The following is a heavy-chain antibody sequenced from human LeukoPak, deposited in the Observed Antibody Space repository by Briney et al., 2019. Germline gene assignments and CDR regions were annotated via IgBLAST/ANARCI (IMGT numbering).Heavy chain of an antibody. CDR3: VRRISALGTGFWFDP. CDR2: MNSNNGNT. Sequence: GALVKVSCKTSGYTFSNYDINWVRQVAGQGPEWMGWMNSNNGNTGYAQKFQDRVTMTMNTSIDTAYMELNSLTSEDTAVYYCVRRISALGTGFWFDPWGQGTQVTVSS. V-gene: IGHV1-8*01. J-gene: IGHJ5*02. CDR1: GYTFSNYD. D-gene: IGHD6-6*01.